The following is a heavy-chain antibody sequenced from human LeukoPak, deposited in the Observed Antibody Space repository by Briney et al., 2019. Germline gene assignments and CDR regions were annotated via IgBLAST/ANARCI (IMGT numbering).Heavy chain of an antibody. CDR1: GFTFDDYG. CDR3: ARVAKYYYGSETYYFFEH. D-gene: IGHD3-10*01. J-gene: IGHJ4*02. V-gene: IGHV3-20*04. Sequence: GSLRLSCAASGFTFDDYGMSWVRQAPGKGLEWVSGINWNGGSTGYADSVKGRFTISRDNAKNSLYLQMNSLRAEDTALYYCARVAKYYYGSETYYFFEHWGQGTPVTASS. CDR2: INWNGGST.